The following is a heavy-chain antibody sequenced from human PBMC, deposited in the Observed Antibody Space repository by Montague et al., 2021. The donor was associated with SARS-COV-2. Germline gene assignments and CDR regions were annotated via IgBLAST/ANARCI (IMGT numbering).Heavy chain of an antibody. CDR3: ARAGDIVVVPAVDWFDP. V-gene: IGHV3-21*01. J-gene: IGHJ5*02. CDR1: GFTFSSYS. CDR2: ISSSSSYI. Sequence: SLRLSCAASGFTFSSYSMNWVRQAPGKGLEWVSSISSSSSYIYYADSVKGRFTISRDNAKNSLYLQMNSLRAEDTAVYYRARAGDIVVVPAVDWFDPWGQGTLATVSS. D-gene: IGHD2-2*01.